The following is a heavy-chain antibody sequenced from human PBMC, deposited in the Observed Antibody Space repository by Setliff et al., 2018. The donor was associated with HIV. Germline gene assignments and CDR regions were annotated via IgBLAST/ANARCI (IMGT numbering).Heavy chain of an antibody. CDR1: GGSVTSYY. CDR2: ISISGDT. V-gene: IGHV4-4*07. J-gene: IGHJ4*02. Sequence: SETLSLTCTVSGGSVTSYYWSWIRQPAGKRLEWIGRISISGDTNYNPSLKSQATMSLDTSKNQFSLKLNSVTAADTAMYYCARDPTTGVDYWGQGTLVTVSS. CDR3: ARDPTTGVDY. D-gene: IGHD4-4*01.